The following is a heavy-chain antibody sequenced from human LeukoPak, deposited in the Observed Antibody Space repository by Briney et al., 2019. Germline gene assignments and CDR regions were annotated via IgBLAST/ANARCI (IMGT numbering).Heavy chain of an antibody. D-gene: IGHD6-6*01. CDR1: GFTFNSYA. CDR2: ISGSGGTT. V-gene: IGHV3-23*01. CDR3: AKELVGARPTNWLDS. Sequence: GGSLRLSCAASGFTFNSYAMSWVRQAPGKGLDWVSAISGSGGTTYYADSVKGRFTISRDNSKNTVSLQMNSLRVEDTATYYCAKELVGARPTNWLDSWGQGTLVTVSS. J-gene: IGHJ5*01.